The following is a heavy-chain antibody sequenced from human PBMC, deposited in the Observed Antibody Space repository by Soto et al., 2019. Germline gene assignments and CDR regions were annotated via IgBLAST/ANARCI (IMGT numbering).Heavy chain of an antibody. Sequence: QVQLVQSGAEVKKPGSSVKVSCKASGATFSSYAISWVRQAPGQGLEWMGVIIPIFCTANYAQKFQGRVTITGDESKSTAYMELSSLRSQYTAVYYCARPTRYYYDSSGQSAWFDPWGQGTLVTVSS. V-gene: IGHV1-69*12. CDR2: IIPIFCTA. CDR1: GATFSSYA. J-gene: IGHJ5*02. CDR3: ARPTRYYYDSSGQSAWFDP. D-gene: IGHD3-22*01.